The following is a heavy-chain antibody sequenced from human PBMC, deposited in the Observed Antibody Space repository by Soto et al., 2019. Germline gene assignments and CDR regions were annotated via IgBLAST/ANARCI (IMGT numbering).Heavy chain of an antibody. CDR2: INPGSGTT. J-gene: IGHJ4*02. CDR3: ARAPTVNYYFDY. V-gene: IGHV1-46*01. D-gene: IGHD4-17*01. Sequence: ASVKFSCKASGYTFTSYYIHWVRQAPGQGLAWMGIINPGSGTTSYAQKFQGRVTMTRDTSTSTVYMELSSLRSEDTAVYYCARAPTVNYYFDYWGQGSLVTVSS. CDR1: GYTFTSYY.